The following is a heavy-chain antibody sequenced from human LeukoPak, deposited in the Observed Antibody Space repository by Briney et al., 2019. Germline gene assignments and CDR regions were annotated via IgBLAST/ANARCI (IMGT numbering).Heavy chain of an antibody. CDR1: GGSFSGYY. Sequence: PSETLSLTCAVYGGSFSGYYWSWIRQPPGKGLEWLGEINHSGSTNYNPSLKSRVTISVDTSKNQFSLKLSSVTAADTAVYYCARGPFLTNPDYDFWSGYYIRWGQGTLVTVSS. CDR2: INHSGST. CDR3: ARGPFLTNPDYDFWSGYYIR. D-gene: IGHD3-3*01. V-gene: IGHV4-34*01. J-gene: IGHJ4*02.